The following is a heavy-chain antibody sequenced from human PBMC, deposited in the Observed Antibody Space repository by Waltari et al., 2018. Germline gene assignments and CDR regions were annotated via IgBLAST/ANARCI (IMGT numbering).Heavy chain of an antibody. CDR3: ARDPENYYFDY. V-gene: IGHV3-33*01. CDR2: RWYDGSNK. J-gene: IGHJ4*02. CDR1: GFSFSDYR. Sequence: QVQLLESGGGVVQPGRSLRLSCVWSGFSFSDYRLHWVRQAPGKGLEWVAVRWYDGSNKYYADSVKGRFTISRDNSKNTLYLQMNSLRAEDTAVYYCARDPENYYFDYWGQGTLVTVSS.